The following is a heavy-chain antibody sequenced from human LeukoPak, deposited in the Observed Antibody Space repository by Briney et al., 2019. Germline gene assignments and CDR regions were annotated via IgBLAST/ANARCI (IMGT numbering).Heavy chain of an antibody. CDR1: GASLSSDY. CDR2: MYYSGST. J-gene: IGHJ5*02. CDR3: ARPYYYDSRIDP. D-gene: IGHD3-22*01. V-gene: IGHV4-30-4*01. Sequence: SETLSLTCTVSGASLSSDYWSWIRQPPGKGLEWIAYMYYSGSTYYNPSLKSRVTMSADTSKNQLSLKLSSVTAADTAVYYCARPYYYDSRIDPWGQGILVTVSS.